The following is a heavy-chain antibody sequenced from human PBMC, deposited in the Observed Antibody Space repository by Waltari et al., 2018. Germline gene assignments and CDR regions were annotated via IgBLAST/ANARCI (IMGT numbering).Heavy chain of an antibody. CDR3: ATQSWSNFEY. Sequence: EVQLVESGGGLVQPGGSLRLSCAASEFTFAYYWGTWVRQAPGKGLEWVAKIKEDGSEKYDVDSVKGRFTISRDNAKNSLYLQMSSLRVEDTAVYYCATQSWSNFEYWGQGTLVTVSS. D-gene: IGHD3-3*01. CDR2: IKEDGSEK. V-gene: IGHV3-7*01. CDR1: EFTFAYYW. J-gene: IGHJ4*02.